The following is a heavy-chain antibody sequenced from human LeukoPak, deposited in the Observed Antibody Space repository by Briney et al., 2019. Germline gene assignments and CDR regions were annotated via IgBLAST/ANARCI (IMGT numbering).Heavy chain of an antibody. CDR2: ISSSSSYI. CDR1: GFTFSSYS. J-gene: IGHJ5*02. CDR3: ARDGKGYYYGSGSYYNANSPRGWFDP. D-gene: IGHD3-10*01. V-gene: IGHV3-21*01. Sequence: GGSLRLSCAASGFTFSSYSMNWVRQAPGKGLEWVSSISSSSSYIYYADSVKGRFTISRDNAKNSLYLQMNSLRAEDTAVYYCARDGKGYYYGSGSYYNANSPRGWFDPWGQGTLVTVSS.